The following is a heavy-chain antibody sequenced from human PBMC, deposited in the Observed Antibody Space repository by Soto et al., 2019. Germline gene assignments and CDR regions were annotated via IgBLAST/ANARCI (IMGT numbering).Heavy chain of an antibody. Sequence: GASVKVSCKASGFTFTSSAVQWVRQARGQRLEWIGWIVVGSGNTNYAQKFQERVTITRDMSTSTAYMELSSLRSEDTAVYYCAADIWKTVHYYYYYGMDVWGQGTTVTVSS. J-gene: IGHJ6*02. CDR1: GFTFTSSA. D-gene: IGHD1-1*01. V-gene: IGHV1-58*01. CDR3: AADIWKTVHYYYYYGMDV. CDR2: IVVGSGNT.